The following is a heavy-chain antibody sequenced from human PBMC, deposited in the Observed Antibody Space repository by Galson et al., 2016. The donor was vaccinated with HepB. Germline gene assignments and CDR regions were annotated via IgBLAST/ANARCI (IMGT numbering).Heavy chain of an antibody. V-gene: IGHV4-34*01. CDR1: GASFSGYY. D-gene: IGHD5-18*01. CDR3: ATKLSRHTDRGYSYGRLGNWFDP. Sequence: SETLSLTCRVYGASFSGYYWSWIRQPPGKGLEWIGEINPSGSTNYNPSLKSRVTISVDTSKNQFSLKLSSVTAADTAVYYCATKLSRHTDRGYSYGRLGNWFDPWGQGTLVIVSS. J-gene: IGHJ5*02. CDR2: INPSGST.